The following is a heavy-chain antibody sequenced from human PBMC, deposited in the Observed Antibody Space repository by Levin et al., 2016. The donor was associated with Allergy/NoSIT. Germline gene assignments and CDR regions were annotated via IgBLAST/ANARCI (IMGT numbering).Heavy chain of an antibody. Sequence: SETLSLTCTVSGGSISNYYWSWIRQPPGKGLEWIGYIYSSGSTNHNPSLKSRVTISLDTSKNQFSLKLTSVTAADTAEYYCASFTDALNYAMDVWGQGTAVTVSS. CDR1: GGSISNYY. V-gene: IGHV4-59*01. J-gene: IGHJ6*02. CDR3: ASFTDALNYAMDV. D-gene: IGHD2-8*01. CDR2: IYSSGST.